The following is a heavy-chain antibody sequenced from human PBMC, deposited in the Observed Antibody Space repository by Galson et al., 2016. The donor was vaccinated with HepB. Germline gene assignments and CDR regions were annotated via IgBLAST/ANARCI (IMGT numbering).Heavy chain of an antibody. CDR3: ARDPTIGAPDWFDA. Sequence: SLRLSCAASGFTFSRHAMHWVRQAPGKGLEWVAVIAHDATLTDYADPVEGRFTISRDNSKNTLYLEMHSLRDEDMVVYYCARDPTIGAPDWFDAWGQGTLVTVTS. D-gene: IGHD3-10*01. J-gene: IGHJ5*02. V-gene: IGHV3-30*04. CDR2: IAHDATLT. CDR1: GFTFSRHA.